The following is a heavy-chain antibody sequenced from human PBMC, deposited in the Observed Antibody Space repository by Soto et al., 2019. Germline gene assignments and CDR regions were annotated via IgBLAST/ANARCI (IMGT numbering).Heavy chain of an antibody. D-gene: IGHD6-13*01. V-gene: IGHV4-34*01. CDR1: GGSFSGYY. CDR3: ARGRWNYDSSSHAVADY. Sequence: SETLSLTCAVYGGSFSGYYWSWIRQPPGKGLEWIGEINHSGSTNYNPSLKSRVTISVDTSKNQFSLKLSSVTAADTAVYYCARGRWNYDSSSHAVADYWGQGTLVTVSS. J-gene: IGHJ4*02. CDR2: INHSGST.